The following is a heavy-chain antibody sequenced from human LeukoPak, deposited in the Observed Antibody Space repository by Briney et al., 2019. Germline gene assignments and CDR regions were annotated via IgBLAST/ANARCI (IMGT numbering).Heavy chain of an antibody. V-gene: IGHV4-38-2*01. CDR2: INHSGST. CDR1: GYSIISDYY. Sequence: SETLSLTCAVSGYSIISDYYWGWFRLPPGKGLEWVGSINHSGSTYYNLSLKSRVTISVDTSKNQFSLSVSSVTAADTAVYYCAKNLGYSTLYYWGQGLLVTVSS. CDR3: AKNLGYSTLYY. D-gene: IGHD6-13*01. J-gene: IGHJ4*02.